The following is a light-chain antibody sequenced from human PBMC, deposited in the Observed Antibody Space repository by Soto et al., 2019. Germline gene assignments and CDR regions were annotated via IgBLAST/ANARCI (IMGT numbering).Light chain of an antibody. CDR1: QSVSIK. J-gene: IGKJ5*01. Sequence: IVMSLSPATLSVSTGERATLSCRASQSVSIKLAWYQQKPGQAPRLLIYDTSTRATGIPARFSGSGSGTEFTLTISSLQSEDFAVYYCQQYNNWPPITFGQGTRLEIK. CDR2: DTS. V-gene: IGKV3-15*01. CDR3: QQYNNWPPIT.